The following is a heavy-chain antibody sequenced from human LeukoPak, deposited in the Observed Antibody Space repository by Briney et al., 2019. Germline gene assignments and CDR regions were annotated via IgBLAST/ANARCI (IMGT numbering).Heavy chain of an antibody. V-gene: IGHV1-3*01. CDR3: ARDRPDVSNYYYGMDV. J-gene: IGHJ6*02. Sequence: GASVKVSCKASGYTFTSYAMHWVRQAAGQRLEWMGWINAGNGNTKYSQKFQGRVTITRDTSASTAYMELSSLRSEDTAVYYCARDRPDVSNYYYGMDVWGQGTTVTVSS. CDR2: INAGNGNT. CDR1: GYTFTSYA. D-gene: IGHD5/OR15-5a*01.